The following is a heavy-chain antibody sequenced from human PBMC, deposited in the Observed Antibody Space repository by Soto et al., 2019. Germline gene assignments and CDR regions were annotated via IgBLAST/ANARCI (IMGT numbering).Heavy chain of an antibody. CDR3: ARAPRTGTTGFGWLDP. Sequence: QVQLQESGPGLVKPSQALSLTCTVSGGSISSGDSYWSWIRQLPGKGLEWIGFISYSGYTSYNPSLKCRLSMSLDTSESQFSLKLNSMSAADTAVYFCARAPRTGTTGFGWLDPWGQGTLVTVSS. D-gene: IGHD1-7*01. V-gene: IGHV4-31*03. CDR1: GGSISSGDSY. J-gene: IGHJ5*02. CDR2: ISYSGYT.